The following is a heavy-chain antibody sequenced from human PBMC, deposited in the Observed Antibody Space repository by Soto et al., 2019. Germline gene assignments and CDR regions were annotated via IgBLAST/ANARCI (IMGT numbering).Heavy chain of an antibody. CDR1: GFTFSNYA. J-gene: IGHJ6*02. CDR3: VTTGHCSGTRCYEFRDYYYGMDV. CDR2: ISSNGGFT. V-gene: IGHV3-64D*06. Sequence: PGGSLRLSCSASGFTFSNYALHWARQAPGKGLAYVSSISSNGGFTYYSDSVKGRFTISRDNSKNTLSLQMTSLRPEDTAVYYCVTTGHCSGTRCYEFRDYYYGMDVWGQGTTGTVS. D-gene: IGHD2-2*01.